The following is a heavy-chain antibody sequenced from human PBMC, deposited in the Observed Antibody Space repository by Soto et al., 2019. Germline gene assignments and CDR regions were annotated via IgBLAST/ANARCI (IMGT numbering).Heavy chain of an antibody. CDR3: ANIAVAGHAFEI. CDR1: GFTFDDYA. CDR2: ISWNSGSI. D-gene: IGHD6-19*01. Sequence: EVQLVESGGGLVQPGRSLRLSCAASGFTFDDYAMHWVRQAPGKGLEWVSGISWNSGSIGYADSVKGRFTISRDNAKNSLDLHMNSLGAEDTALYYCANIAVAGHAFEIWVQGTMVTVSS. J-gene: IGHJ3*02. V-gene: IGHV3-9*01.